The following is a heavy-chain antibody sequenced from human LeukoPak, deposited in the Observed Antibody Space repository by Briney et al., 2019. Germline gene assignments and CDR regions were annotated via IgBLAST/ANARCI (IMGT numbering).Heavy chain of an antibody. Sequence: TGGSLRLSCTASGFTFSSYGMTWVRQAPGRGLEWVSSISGSGGNTYYADSVKGRFTISRDSSKNTLYLQMNSLRAEDTAVYYCANARGGNGWEPFDSWGQGTLVTVSS. CDR1: GFTFSSYG. CDR2: ISGSGGNT. D-gene: IGHD6-19*01. J-gene: IGHJ4*02. CDR3: ANARGGNGWEPFDS. V-gene: IGHV3-23*01.